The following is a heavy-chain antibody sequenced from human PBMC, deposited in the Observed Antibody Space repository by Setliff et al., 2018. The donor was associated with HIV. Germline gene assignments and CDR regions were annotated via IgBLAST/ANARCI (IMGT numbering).Heavy chain of an antibody. CDR1: GFTFNSYA. V-gene: IGHV3-23*01. J-gene: IGHJ4*02. CDR3: ANRLRGYNKWYYFDY. CDR2: MSGSTGDT. D-gene: IGHD1-1*01. Sequence: GGSLRLSCAASGFTFNSYAMSWVRQAPGKGLEWVATMSGSTGDTYYADSVKGRFTISRDNSKNTLSLQMNILGAEDTAVYYCANRLRGYNKWYYFDYWGQGTLVTVSS.